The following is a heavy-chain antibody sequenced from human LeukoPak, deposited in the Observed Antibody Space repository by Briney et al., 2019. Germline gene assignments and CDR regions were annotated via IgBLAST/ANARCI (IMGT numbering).Heavy chain of an antibody. CDR2: INHSGST. CDR1: GGSFSGYY. CDR3: ARYDCSGGSCYISPAFDI. D-gene: IGHD2-15*01. Sequence: SETLSLTCAVYGGSFSGYYWSWIRQPPGKGLEWIGEINHSGSTNYNPSLKSRVTISVDKSKNQFSLKLSSVTAADTAVYYCARYDCSGGSCYISPAFDIWGQGTMVTVSS. J-gene: IGHJ3*02. V-gene: IGHV4-34*01.